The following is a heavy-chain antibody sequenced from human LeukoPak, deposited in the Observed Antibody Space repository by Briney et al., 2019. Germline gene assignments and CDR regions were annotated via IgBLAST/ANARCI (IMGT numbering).Heavy chain of an antibody. Sequence: GGSLRLSCAASGFTFSSYGMSWVRQAPGKGLEWVSAISGSGDSTYYADSVKGRFTISRDNSKNTLYLQMNSLRAEDTAVYYCARLNYYGSGRPTDYWGQGTLVTVSS. V-gene: IGHV3-23*01. CDR2: ISGSGDST. J-gene: IGHJ4*02. CDR3: ARLNYYGSGRPTDY. D-gene: IGHD3-10*01. CDR1: GFTFSSYG.